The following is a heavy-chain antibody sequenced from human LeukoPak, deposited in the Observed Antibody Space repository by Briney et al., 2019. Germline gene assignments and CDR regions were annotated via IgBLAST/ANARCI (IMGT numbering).Heavy chain of an antibody. CDR3: AKDQFRGRGLYYYGMDV. Sequence: PGGSLRLPCAASGFTFSSYGMHWVRQAPGKGLEWVAVISYDGSNKYYADSVKGRFTISRDNSKNTLYLQMNSLRAEDTAVYYCAKDQFRGRGLYYYGMDVWGQGTTVTVSS. CDR1: GFTFSSYG. V-gene: IGHV3-30*18. D-gene: IGHD2-15*01. CDR2: ISYDGSNK. J-gene: IGHJ6*02.